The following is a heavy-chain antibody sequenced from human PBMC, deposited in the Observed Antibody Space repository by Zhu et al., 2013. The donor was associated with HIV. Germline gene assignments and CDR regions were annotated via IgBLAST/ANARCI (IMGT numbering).Heavy chain of an antibody. CDR2: IYQTGTT. D-gene: IGHD3-10*01. Sequence: QVQLQESGPGLVKPSVTLSLTCAVSGGSISSTDWWSWVRQPPGKGLEWIGEIYQTGTTNYNPSLKSRLTISMDKAKNQFSLKLISVTAADTAVYYCARGGPMVRGVEVGYWGQGTLVTVSS. V-gene: IGHV4-4*02. CDR1: GGSISSTDW. CDR3: ARGGPMVRGVEVGY. J-gene: IGHJ4*02.